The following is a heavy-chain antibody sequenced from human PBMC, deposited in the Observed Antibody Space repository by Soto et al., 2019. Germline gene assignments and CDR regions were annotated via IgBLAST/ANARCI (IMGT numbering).Heavy chain of an antibody. Sequence: ASVKVSCKASGYTFTSYGISWVRQAPGQGLEGMGWISAYNDNTNYAQKLQGRATMTTDTSTSTAYMELRRLRSDDTAVYYCARIRFLEWFWFDPWGQGTLVTVSS. CDR2: ISAYNDNT. J-gene: IGHJ5*02. CDR3: ARIRFLEWFWFDP. V-gene: IGHV1-18*01. CDR1: GYTFTSYG. D-gene: IGHD3-3*01.